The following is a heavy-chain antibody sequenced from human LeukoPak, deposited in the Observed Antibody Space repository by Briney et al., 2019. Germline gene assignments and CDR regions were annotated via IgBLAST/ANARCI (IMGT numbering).Heavy chain of an antibody. J-gene: IGHJ4*02. D-gene: IGHD5-18*01. Sequence: PGGSLRLSCAASGFTVSSNYMSWVRQAPGKGLEWVSVIYSGGSTYYADSVKGRFTISRDNSKNTLYLQMNSLRAEDTAVYYCARGFASGYSYGYDYWGQGTLVTVSS. CDR1: GFTVSSNY. V-gene: IGHV3-66*01. CDR3: ARGFASGYSYGYDY. CDR2: IYSGGST.